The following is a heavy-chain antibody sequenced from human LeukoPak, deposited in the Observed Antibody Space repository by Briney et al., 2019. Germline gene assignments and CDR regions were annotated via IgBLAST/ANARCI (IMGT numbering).Heavy chain of an antibody. CDR3: VKEGSRWYSSSWYDY. Sequence: GRSLRLSCAGSGFIFNNYAMHWVRQPPGKGLEWVSGISWNSGSIDYADSVKGRFTTSRDNSKNTLYLQMSSLRAEDTAVYYCVKEGSRWYSSSWYDYWGQGTLVTVSS. CDR1: GFIFNNYA. V-gene: IGHV3-9*01. J-gene: IGHJ4*02. CDR2: ISWNSGSI. D-gene: IGHD6-13*01.